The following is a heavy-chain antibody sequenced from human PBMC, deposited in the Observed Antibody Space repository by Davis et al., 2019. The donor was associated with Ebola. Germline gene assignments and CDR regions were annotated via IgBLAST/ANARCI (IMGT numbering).Heavy chain of an antibody. D-gene: IGHD1-1*01. V-gene: IGHV1-18*01. CDR1: GYTFNNYG. J-gene: IGHJ4*02. CDR2: ISGSNGNS. Sequence: ASVKVSCKASGYTFNNYGISWVRQAPGQGLEWMGWISGSNGNSYYAQKLHDRVTLTTDTSTSTAYMEMRSLRSDDTAVYYCARAQFPTTSDHWGQGTLVTVSS. CDR3: ARAQFPTTSDH.